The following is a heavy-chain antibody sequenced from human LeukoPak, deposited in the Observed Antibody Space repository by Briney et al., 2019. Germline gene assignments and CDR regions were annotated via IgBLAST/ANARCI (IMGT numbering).Heavy chain of an antibody. CDR1: GYTFTSYG. Sequence: ASVKVSCKVSGYTFTSYGISWVRQAPGQGLEWMGWISAYNGNTNYAQKLQGRVTMTTDTSTSTAYMELRSLRSDDTAVYYCARVQPSYDFWSGYYGLFDYWGQGTLVTVSS. J-gene: IGHJ4*02. CDR2: ISAYNGNT. CDR3: ARVQPSYDFWSGYYGLFDY. D-gene: IGHD3-3*01. V-gene: IGHV1-18*01.